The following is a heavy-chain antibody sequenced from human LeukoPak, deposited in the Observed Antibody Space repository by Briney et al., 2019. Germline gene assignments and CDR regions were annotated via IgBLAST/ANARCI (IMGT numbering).Heavy chain of an antibody. D-gene: IGHD3-3*01. CDR2: INHSGST. CDR3: ATRTGYDPP. V-gene: IGHV4-34*01. CDR1: GGSFSGYY. Sequence: PSETLSLTCAVYGGSFSGYYWSWIRQPPGKGLEWIGEINHSGSTNYNPSLKSRVTISVDTSKNQFSLKLSSVTAADTAVYYCATRTGYDPPWGLGTLVTVSS. J-gene: IGHJ5*02.